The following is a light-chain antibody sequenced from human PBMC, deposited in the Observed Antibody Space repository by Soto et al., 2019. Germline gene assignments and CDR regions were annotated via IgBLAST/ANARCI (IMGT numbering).Light chain of an antibody. Sequence: EIVLTQSPATLSLSPGQRATLSCRASQSVGSYLAWYQQKPGQAPRLLIYDASTRATGIPARFSGSGSGTDFTLTISSLEPEDFAVYYCQQRNVFTFCPGTTVDIK. CDR1: QSVGSY. J-gene: IGKJ3*01. CDR3: QQRNVFT. V-gene: IGKV3-11*01. CDR2: DAS.